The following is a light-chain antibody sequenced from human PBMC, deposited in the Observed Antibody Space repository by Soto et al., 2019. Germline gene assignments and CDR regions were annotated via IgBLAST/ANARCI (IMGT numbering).Light chain of an antibody. V-gene: IGKV3-15*01. CDR1: QSVSSN. Sequence: EIVMTQSPATLSVSPGERATLSCGASQSVSSNLAWYQQNPGRAPRLLVYGASTRATGIPARFSGSGSGTEFTLTINSLQSEDFAVYYCQQYQNLWTFGQGTKVDIK. J-gene: IGKJ1*01. CDR2: GAS. CDR3: QQYQNLWT.